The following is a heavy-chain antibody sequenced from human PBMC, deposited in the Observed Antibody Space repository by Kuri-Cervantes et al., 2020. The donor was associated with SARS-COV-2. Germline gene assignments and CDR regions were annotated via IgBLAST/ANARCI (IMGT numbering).Heavy chain of an antibody. CDR2: ISSSSSYI. V-gene: IGHV3-21*01. CDR1: GFTFSSYA. Sequence: GESLKISCAASGFTFSSYAMSWVRQAPGKGLEWVSSISSSSSYIYYADSVKGRFTISRDNAKNSLYLQMNSLRAEDTAVYYCARGGHCSGGSCYSVYYYYYYGMDVWGQGTTVTVSS. J-gene: IGHJ6*02. CDR3: ARGGHCSGGSCYSVYYYYYYGMDV. D-gene: IGHD2-15*01.